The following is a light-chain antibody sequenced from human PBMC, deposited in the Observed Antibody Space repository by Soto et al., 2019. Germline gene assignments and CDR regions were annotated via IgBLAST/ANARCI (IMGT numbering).Light chain of an antibody. V-gene: IGLV2-14*01. Sequence: QSALTQPASVSGSPGQSITISGTGTSSDVGGYNYVSWYQQHPGKAPKLIIYDVSNRPSGVSNRFSGSKSGNTASLTISGLQAEDEADYYCSSYTSSSTSFGGGTKLTVL. CDR3: SSYTSSSTS. J-gene: IGLJ2*01. CDR2: DVS. CDR1: SSDVGGYNY.